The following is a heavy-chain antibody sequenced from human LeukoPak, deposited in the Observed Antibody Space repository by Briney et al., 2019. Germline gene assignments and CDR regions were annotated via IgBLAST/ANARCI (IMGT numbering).Heavy chain of an antibody. Sequence: GESLKISCKGSGYSFTSYWIGWVRQMPGKGLEWMGIIYPGDSDTRYSPSFQGQVTISADKSISTAYLQWSSLKASDTAMYYCARRRGTMVRGFVASYFDYWGQGTLVTVSS. V-gene: IGHV5-51*01. J-gene: IGHJ4*02. CDR1: GYSFTSYW. D-gene: IGHD3-10*01. CDR2: IYPGDSDT. CDR3: ARRRGTMVRGFVASYFDY.